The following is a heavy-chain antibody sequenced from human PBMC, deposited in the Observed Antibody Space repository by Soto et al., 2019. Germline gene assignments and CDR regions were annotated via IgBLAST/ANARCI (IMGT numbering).Heavy chain of an antibody. CDR1: GFTFNSYW. V-gene: IGHV3-7*01. D-gene: IGHD3-3*01. CDR2: IKHDGSEK. Sequence: PGGSLRLSCAASGFTFNSYWMSWVRQAPGKGLEWVANIKHDGSEKYYVDSVKGRFTIYRDNAQNSLYLQMNNLRAEDTAVYYFSRAPTYYDFWSGYKYYQYWGQGTLVTVSS. J-gene: IGHJ1*01. CDR3: SRAPTYYDFWSGYKYYQY.